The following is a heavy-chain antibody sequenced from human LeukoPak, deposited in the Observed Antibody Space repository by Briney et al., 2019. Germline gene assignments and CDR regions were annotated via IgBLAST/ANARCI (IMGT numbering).Heavy chain of an antibody. CDR1: GFTFSSYW. V-gene: IGHV3-7*01. Sequence: GGSLRLSCAASGFTFSSYWMSWVRQAPGKGLEWVANIKQDGSEKYYVDSVKGRFTISRDNAKNSLYLQMNSLRAEDTAVYYCARRLIYYDSSGYYYYMDVWGKGTTVTVSS. CDR3: ARRLIYYDSSGYYYYMDV. CDR2: IKQDGSEK. J-gene: IGHJ6*03. D-gene: IGHD3-22*01.